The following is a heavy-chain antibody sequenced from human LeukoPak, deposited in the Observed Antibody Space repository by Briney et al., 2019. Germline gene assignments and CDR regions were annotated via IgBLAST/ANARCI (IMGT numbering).Heavy chain of an antibody. D-gene: IGHD3-10*01. V-gene: IGHV3-48*03. Sequence: PGGSLRLSCAASGFTFSSYEMNWVRQAPGKGLEWVSYISSSGSNIYYADSVKGRFTISRDNAKNSLYLQMNSLRAEDTAVYYCARDQMVRGVFSEWGLDYWGQGTLVTVSS. J-gene: IGHJ4*02. CDR1: GFTFSSYE. CDR2: ISSSGSNI. CDR3: ARDQMVRGVFSEWGLDY.